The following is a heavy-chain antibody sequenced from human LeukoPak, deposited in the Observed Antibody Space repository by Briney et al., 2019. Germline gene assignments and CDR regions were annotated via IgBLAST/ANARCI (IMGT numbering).Heavy chain of an antibody. CDR2: IYCSGST. CDR1: GGSISSGGYY. J-gene: IGHJ4*02. D-gene: IGHD3-10*01. Sequence: SETLSLTCTVSGGSISSGGYYWSWIRQHPGKGLEWIGYIYCSGSTYYNPSLKSRVTISVDTSKNQFSLKLSSVTAADTAVYYCARSNSGTQDYWGQGTLVTVSS. CDR3: ARSNSGTQDY. V-gene: IGHV4-31*03.